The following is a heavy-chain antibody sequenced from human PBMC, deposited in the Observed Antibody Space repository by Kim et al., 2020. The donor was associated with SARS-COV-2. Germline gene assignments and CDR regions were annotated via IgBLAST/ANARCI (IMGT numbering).Heavy chain of an antibody. CDR2: GGT. D-gene: IGHD4-4*01. CDR3: ARGPRNYDY. V-gene: IGHV4-59*09. Sequence: GGTSSNPSLQSRVTISVDTSKNQFSLKLSSVTAADTAMYYCARGPRNYDYWGQGTLVTVSS. J-gene: IGHJ4*02.